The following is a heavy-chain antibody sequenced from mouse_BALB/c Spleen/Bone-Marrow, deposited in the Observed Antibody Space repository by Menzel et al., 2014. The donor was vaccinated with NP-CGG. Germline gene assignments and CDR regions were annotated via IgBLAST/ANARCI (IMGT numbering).Heavy chain of an antibody. CDR2: INSNGGST. V-gene: IGHV5-6-3*01. CDR3: ARVSYYATDY. J-gene: IGHJ4*01. Sequence: EVMLVESGGGLVQPGGSLKLSCAASGFTFSSYGMSWVRQTPDKRLELVATINSNGGSTYYPDSVKGRFTISRDNAKNTLYLQMSSLKSEDTAMYYCARVSYYATDYWGQGTSVTVSS. CDR1: GFTFSSYG.